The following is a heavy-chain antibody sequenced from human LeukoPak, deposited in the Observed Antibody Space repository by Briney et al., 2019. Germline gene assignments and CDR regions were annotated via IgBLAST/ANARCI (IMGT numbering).Heavy chain of an antibody. CDR1: GGTFSSYA. J-gene: IGHJ6*04. CDR2: IIPIFGTA. CDR3: AREGFGEPGMDV. V-gene: IGHV1-69*06. Sequence: ASVKVSCKASGGTFSSYAISWVRQAPGQGLEWMGGIIPIFGTANYAQKFQGRVTITADKSTSTAYMELSSLRSEDTAVYYCAREGFGEPGMDVWGKGTTVTVSS. D-gene: IGHD3-10*01.